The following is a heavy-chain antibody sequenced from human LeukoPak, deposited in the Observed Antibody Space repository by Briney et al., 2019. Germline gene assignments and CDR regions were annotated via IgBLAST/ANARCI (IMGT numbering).Heavy chain of an antibody. V-gene: IGHV3-53*01. D-gene: IGHD1-1*01. Sequence: GGSLRLSCAASGFTFNSYAMNWVRQAPGKGLEWVSVSYSGGDTYYPDSVKGRFTVSRDNPKNTVYLQMNSLRAEDTAVYFCARSPVLDRNDWSFADWGQGTLVTVSS. CDR3: ARSPVLDRNDWSFAD. CDR2: SYSGGDT. CDR1: GFTFNSYA. J-gene: IGHJ4*02.